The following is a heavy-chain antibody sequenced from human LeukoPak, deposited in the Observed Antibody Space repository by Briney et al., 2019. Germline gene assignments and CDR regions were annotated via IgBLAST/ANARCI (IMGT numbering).Heavy chain of an antibody. Sequence: SQTLSLTCTVSGGSISSGDYYWSWIRQPPGKGLEWIGYIYYSGSTYYNPSLRSRVTISVDRSKNQFSLKLSSVTAADTAVYYCARDLVVGATDAFDIWGQGTMVTVSS. V-gene: IGHV4-30-4*08. J-gene: IGHJ3*02. CDR1: GGSISSGDYY. CDR3: ARDLVVGATDAFDI. D-gene: IGHD1-26*01. CDR2: IYYSGST.